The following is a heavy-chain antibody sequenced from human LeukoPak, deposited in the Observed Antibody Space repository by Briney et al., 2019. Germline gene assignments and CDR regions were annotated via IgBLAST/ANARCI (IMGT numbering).Heavy chain of an antibody. CDR1: GFTFDDYG. Sequence: GSLRLSCAASGFTFDDYGMSWVRQVSGKGLEWVXGIDRNGGSTGYADSVKGRFTTSRDNAKNSLYLQMNSLRAEDTALYHCARWDYGSGSYAFDYWGQGTLVTVSS. J-gene: IGHJ4*02. CDR3: ARWDYGSGSYAFDY. CDR2: IDRNGGST. V-gene: IGHV3-20*01. D-gene: IGHD3-10*01.